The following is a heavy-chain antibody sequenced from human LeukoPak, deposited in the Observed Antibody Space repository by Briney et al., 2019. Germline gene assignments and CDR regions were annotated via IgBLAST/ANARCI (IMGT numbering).Heavy chain of an antibody. CDR3: ARDASTYGMDV. CDR1: GFTFSSYG. CDR2: ISYDGSNK. V-gene: IGHV3-30*03. J-gene: IGHJ6*02. Sequence: GGSLRLSCAASGFTFSSYGMHWVRQAPVKGLEWVAVISYDGSNKYYADSVKGRFTISRDNSKNTLYLQMNSLRAEDTAVYYCARDASTYGMDVWGQGTTVTVSS.